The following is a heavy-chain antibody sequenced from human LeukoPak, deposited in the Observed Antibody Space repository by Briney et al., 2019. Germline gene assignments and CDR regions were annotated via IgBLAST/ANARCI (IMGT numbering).Heavy chain of an antibody. D-gene: IGHD2-2*01. CDR3: ARAVAPAAMHYYYGMDV. J-gene: IGHJ6*02. Sequence: SVKVSCKASGGTFSSYAISWVRQAPGQGLEWMGGIIPIFGTANYAQKFQGRVTITADESTSTAYMELSSLRSEDTAVYYCARAVAPAAMHYYYGMDVWGQGTTVTVSS. CDR2: IIPIFGTA. CDR1: GGTFSSYA. V-gene: IGHV1-69*13.